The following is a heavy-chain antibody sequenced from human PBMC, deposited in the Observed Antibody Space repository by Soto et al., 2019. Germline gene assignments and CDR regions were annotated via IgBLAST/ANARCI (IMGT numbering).Heavy chain of an antibody. V-gene: IGHV1-69*02. CDR1: GGTFSSYT. Sequence: QVQLVQSGAEVKKPGSSVKVSCKASGGTFSSYTISWVRQAPGQGLEWMGRIIPILGIANYAQKFQGRVTITADKPTSTAYMELSSLRSEDTAVYYCARLAYDSSGYSNWFDPWGQGTLVTVSS. CDR2: IIPILGIA. J-gene: IGHJ5*02. D-gene: IGHD3-22*01. CDR3: ARLAYDSSGYSNWFDP.